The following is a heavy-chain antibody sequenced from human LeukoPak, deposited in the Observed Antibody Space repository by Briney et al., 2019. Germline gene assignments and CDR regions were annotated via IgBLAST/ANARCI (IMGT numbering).Heavy chain of an antibody. Sequence: GGSLRLSCAASGFTFSTYAMSWVRRAPGKGLEWVSAISGSGGKTYYADSVKGRFTISRDNSKSTLYLQMNSLRAEDTALYYCAKETARPAGVFEYWGQGTRVTVSS. CDR1: GFTFSTYA. V-gene: IGHV3-23*01. CDR3: AKETARPAGVFEY. J-gene: IGHJ4*02. CDR2: ISGSGGKT. D-gene: IGHD1-14*01.